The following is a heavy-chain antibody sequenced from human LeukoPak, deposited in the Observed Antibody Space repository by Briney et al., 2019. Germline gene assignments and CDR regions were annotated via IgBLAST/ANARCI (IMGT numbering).Heavy chain of an antibody. CDR1: GGSFSGYY. CDR3: VGLVVPGWFDP. Sequence: PSETLSLTCAVYGGSFSGYYWSWIRQPPGKGLEWIGEINHSGSTNYNPSLKSRVTISVDTSKNQFSLKLSSVIATDTAVYYCVGLVVPGWFDPWGQGTLVTVSS. CDR2: INHSGST. V-gene: IGHV4-34*01. J-gene: IGHJ5*02. D-gene: IGHD2-2*01.